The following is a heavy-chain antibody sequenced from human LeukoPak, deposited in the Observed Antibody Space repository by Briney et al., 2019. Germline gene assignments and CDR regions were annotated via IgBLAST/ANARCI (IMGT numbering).Heavy chain of an antibody. V-gene: IGHV3-11*04. CDR2: ISSSGGTI. Sequence: GGSLRLSCAASGFTFSDYDMSWIRQAPGKGLEWVSYISSSGGTIYYADSVKGRFTISRDNAKNSLYLQMNSLRAEDTAVYYCAELGITMIGGVWGKGPTVTISS. J-gene: IGHJ6*04. CDR3: AELGITMIGGV. CDR1: GFTFSDYD. D-gene: IGHD3-10*02.